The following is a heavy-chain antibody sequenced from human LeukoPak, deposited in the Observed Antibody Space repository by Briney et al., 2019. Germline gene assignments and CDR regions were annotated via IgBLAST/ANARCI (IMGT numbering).Heavy chain of an antibody. CDR2: IYASGST. V-gene: IGHV4-4*07. D-gene: IGHD3-10*01. J-gene: IGHJ4*02. CDR1: GGSISGFY. CDR3: ARGDYYGSGSYYTLPFDY. Sequence: SETLSLTCTVSGGSISGFYWSWIRQPAGKGLEWIGRIYASGSTNYNPSLKSRVTISVDTSKNQFSLRLSSVTVADTAVYYCARGDYYGSGSYYTLPFDYWGQGTLVTVSS.